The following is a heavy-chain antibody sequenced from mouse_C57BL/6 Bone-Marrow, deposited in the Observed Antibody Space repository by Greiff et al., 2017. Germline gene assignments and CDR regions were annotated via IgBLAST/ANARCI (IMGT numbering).Heavy chain of an antibody. CDR1: GYTFTSYW. CDR2: IDPSDSYT. Sequence: VQLQQPGAELVMPGHSVTLSCKASGYTFTSYWMHWVKQRPGQGLEWIVEIDPSDSYTNYNQQFKGKSTLTVDKSSSTAYMQLSSLTSDDSAVYYCAREGNFYFDYWGQGTTLTVSS. J-gene: IGHJ2*01. CDR3: AREGNFYFDY. V-gene: IGHV1-69*01. D-gene: IGHD2-1*01.